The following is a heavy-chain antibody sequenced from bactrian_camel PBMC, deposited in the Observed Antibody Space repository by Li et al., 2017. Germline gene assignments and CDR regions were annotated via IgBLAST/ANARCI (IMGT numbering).Heavy chain of an antibody. D-gene: IGHD1*01. CDR2: IDSDGGAT. J-gene: IGHJ6*01. Sequence: LVESGGGLVQPGGSPRLSCAASGFTFSTHSMYWVRQRPGKGLEWVSAIDSDGGATVYVDSVKGRFTMSQDNAKNTWYLQLNNLEPADTAMYYCAASISRGACLRIWARAPSDFRYRGQGTQVTVS. CDR3: AASISRGACLRIWARAPSDFRY. V-gene: IGHV3S25*01. CDR1: GFTFSTHS.